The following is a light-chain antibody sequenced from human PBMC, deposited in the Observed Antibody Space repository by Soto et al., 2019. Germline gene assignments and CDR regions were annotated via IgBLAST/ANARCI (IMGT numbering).Light chain of an antibody. Sequence: EIVLTQSPGTLSLSPGERATLSCRDSQSVSSSYLAGYQQKPGQAPRLLIYGASSRATGIPDRFCGSGSGTDFTLTISRLEPEDFAVYYCQQYGSLSWTFGQGTKVDIK. V-gene: IGKV3-20*01. CDR2: GAS. J-gene: IGKJ1*01. CDR1: QSVSSSY. CDR3: QQYGSLSWT.